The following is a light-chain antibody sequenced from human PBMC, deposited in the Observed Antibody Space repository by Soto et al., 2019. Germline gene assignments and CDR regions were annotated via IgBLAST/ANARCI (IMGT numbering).Light chain of an antibody. CDR2: GAS. V-gene: IGKV3-15*01. CDR3: QQYNNWPLT. J-gene: IGKJ4*01. CDR1: QSVSSK. Sequence: EIVMTQSPATLSVSPGERATLSCRASQSVSSKLAWYQQKPGQAPRLLIYGASTRATGIPATFSGSGSGTEFTLTISSLQSEDFAVYHCQQYNNWPLTFGGGTKVDIK.